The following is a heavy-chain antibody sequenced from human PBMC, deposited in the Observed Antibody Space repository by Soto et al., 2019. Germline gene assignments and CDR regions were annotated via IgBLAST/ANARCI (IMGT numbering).Heavy chain of an antibody. V-gene: IGHV4-31*03. CDR1: GGSISSGGYY. Sequence: QVQLQESGPGLVKPSQTLSLTCTVSGGSISSGGYYWSWIRQHPGKGLEWIGYIYYSGSTYYNPSLKRRVTIPVDTSKNQFSLKLSSVTAADTAVYYCARLEMATIGGFDYWGQGTLVTVSS. D-gene: IGHD5-12*01. CDR3: ARLEMATIGGFDY. CDR2: IYYSGST. J-gene: IGHJ4*02.